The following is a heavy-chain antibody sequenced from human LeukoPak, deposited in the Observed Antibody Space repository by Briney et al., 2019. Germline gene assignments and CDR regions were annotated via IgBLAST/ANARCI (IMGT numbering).Heavy chain of an antibody. D-gene: IGHD3-9*01. CDR1: GYTFTSYG. J-gene: IGHJ4*02. CDR3: AREARDDILTGYYPYYFDY. Sequence: GASVKVSCKASGYTFTSYGISWVRQASGQGLEWMGWISAYNGNTNYAQKLQGRVTMTTDTSTSTAYMELRSLRSDDTAVYYCAREARDDILTGYYPYYFDYWGQGTLVTVSS. CDR2: ISAYNGNT. V-gene: IGHV1-18*01.